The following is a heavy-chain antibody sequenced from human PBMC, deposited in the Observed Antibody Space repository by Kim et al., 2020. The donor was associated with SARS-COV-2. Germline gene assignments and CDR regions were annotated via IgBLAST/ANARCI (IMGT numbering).Heavy chain of an antibody. V-gene: IGHV3-21*01. D-gene: IGHD3-10*01. J-gene: IGHJ4*02. CDR1: GFTFSSYS. CDR2: ISSSSSYI. Sequence: GGSLRLSCAASGFTFSSYSMNWVRQAPGKGLEWVSSISSSSSYIYYADSVKGRITISRDNAKNSLYQQKNSLRAEDTAVYYCAGLLVRGVYRCCDYWGQG. CDR3: AGLLVRGVYRCCDY.